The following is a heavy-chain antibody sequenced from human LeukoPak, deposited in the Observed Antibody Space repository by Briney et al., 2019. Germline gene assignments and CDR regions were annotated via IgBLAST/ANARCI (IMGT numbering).Heavy chain of an antibody. J-gene: IGHJ4*02. Sequence: PSETLSLTCTVSGGSISTYYWSWIRQPPGKGLEWIGYISYSGRTYYNPSLKSRVTISVDTSKNQFSLKLSSLTAADTAVYYCARDWYYYDSSGYYFDYWGQGTLVTVSS. CDR1: GGSISTYY. D-gene: IGHD3-22*01. CDR2: ISYSGRT. V-gene: IGHV4-59*12. CDR3: ARDWYYYDSSGYYFDY.